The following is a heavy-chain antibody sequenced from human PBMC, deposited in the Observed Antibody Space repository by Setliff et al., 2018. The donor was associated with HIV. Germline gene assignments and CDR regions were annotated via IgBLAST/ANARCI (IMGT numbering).Heavy chain of an antibody. J-gene: IGHJ5*02. CDR3: VRRGKEEISFAHSFDP. Sequence: WGSLRLSCAASGFSFSNYWMNWVRQAPGKGLVWVSRINPDGSIINYADSVKGRFTISRDNAKNTVYLQMNSLRVDDTSIYYCVRRGKEEISFAHSFDPWGQGTLVTVSS. CDR1: GFSFSNYW. V-gene: IGHV3-74*01. CDR2: INPDGSII. D-gene: IGHD3-16*01.